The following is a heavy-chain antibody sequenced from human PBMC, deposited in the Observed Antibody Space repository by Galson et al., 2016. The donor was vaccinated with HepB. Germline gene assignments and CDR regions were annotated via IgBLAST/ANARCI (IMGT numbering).Heavy chain of an antibody. D-gene: IGHD2-8*01. CDR1: GFAFSSHA. CDR2: ISGGAVST. J-gene: IGHJ5*01. V-gene: IGHV3-23*01. Sequence: SLRLSCAASGFAFSSHAMTWVRQAPGKGLEWVSSISGGAVSTYYGDSVGGRFTISRDNSKNTLYLEMNGLRAGDTAIYYCAKGGMGDCGNGVRYTAPFDSWGQRTLVTVAS. CDR3: AKGGMGDCGNGVRYTAPFDS.